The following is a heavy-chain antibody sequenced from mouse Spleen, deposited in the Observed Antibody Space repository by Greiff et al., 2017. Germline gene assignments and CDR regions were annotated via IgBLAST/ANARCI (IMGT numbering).Heavy chain of an antibody. CDR3: ARDHYGSRDWYFDV. D-gene: IGHD1-1*01. Sequence: VHVKQSGPELVKPGASVKISCKASGYSFTDYNMNWVKQSNGKSLEWIGVINPNYGTTSYNQKFKGKATLTVDQSSSTAYMQLNSLTSEDSAVYYCARDHYGSRDWYFDVWGTGTTVTVSS. CDR2: INPNYGTT. CDR1: GYSFTDYN. J-gene: IGHJ1*03. V-gene: IGHV1-39*01.